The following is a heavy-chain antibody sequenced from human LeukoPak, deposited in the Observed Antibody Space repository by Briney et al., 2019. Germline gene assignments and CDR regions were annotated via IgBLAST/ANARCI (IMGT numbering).Heavy chain of an antibody. Sequence: GGSLILSCAASGFTFSSYSMNWVRQAPGKGLEWVSYISSSSSTIYYADSVKGRFTISRDNAKNSLYLQMNSLRAEDTAVYYCARALRYFDWLSTSPEYNWFDPWGQGTLVTVSS. D-gene: IGHD3-9*01. CDR2: ISSSSSTI. J-gene: IGHJ5*02. V-gene: IGHV3-48*01. CDR3: ARALRYFDWLSTSPEYNWFDP. CDR1: GFTFSSYS.